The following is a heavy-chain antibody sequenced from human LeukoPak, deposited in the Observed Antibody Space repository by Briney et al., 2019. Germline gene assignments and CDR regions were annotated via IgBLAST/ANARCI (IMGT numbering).Heavy chain of an antibody. V-gene: IGHV5-51*01. D-gene: IGHD4-17*01. CDR3: ASQTTVPRVDAFNV. CDR1: GYSFTNYW. CDR2: IYPGDSDT. Sequence: GESLKISCKGSGYSFTNYWIGWVRQMSGKGLEWMGIIYPGDSDTRYSPSFQGQVTISADKSVSSAYLQWNCLKASDTAMYYCASQTTVPRVDAFNVWGQGTVVTVSP. J-gene: IGHJ3*01.